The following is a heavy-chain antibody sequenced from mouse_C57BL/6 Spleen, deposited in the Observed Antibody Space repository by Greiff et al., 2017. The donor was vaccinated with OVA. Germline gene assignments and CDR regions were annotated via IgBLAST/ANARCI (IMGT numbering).Heavy chain of an antibody. CDR3: TADWLLRGRDY. Sequence: DVKLVESGGGLVQPGGSMKLSCVASGFTFSNYWMNWVRQSPEKGLEWVAQIRLKSDNYATHYAESVKGRFTISRDDSKSSVYLQMNNLRAEDTGIYYCTADWLLRGRDYWGQGTTLTVSS. CDR1: GFTFSNYW. CDR2: IRLKSDNYAT. J-gene: IGHJ2*01. D-gene: IGHD2-3*01. V-gene: IGHV6-3*01.